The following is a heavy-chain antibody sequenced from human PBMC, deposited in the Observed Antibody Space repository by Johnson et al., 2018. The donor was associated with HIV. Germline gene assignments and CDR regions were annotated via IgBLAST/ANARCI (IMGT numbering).Heavy chain of an antibody. CDR1: GFTFSSYG. CDR3: ARDSPGAEWELRSGAFDI. Sequence: QMQLVESGGGVVQPGGSLRLSCAESGFTFSSYGMHWVRQAPGKGLEWVAFIRYDGSNKYYADSVKGRFTLSRDNSKNTLYLQMNSLRAEDTAVYYCARDSPGAEWELRSGAFDIWGQGTMVTVSS. CDR2: IRYDGSNK. D-gene: IGHD1-26*01. J-gene: IGHJ3*02. V-gene: IGHV3-30*02.